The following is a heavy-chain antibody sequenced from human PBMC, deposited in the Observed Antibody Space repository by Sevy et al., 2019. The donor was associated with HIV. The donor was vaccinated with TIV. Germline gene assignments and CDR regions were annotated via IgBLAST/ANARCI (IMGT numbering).Heavy chain of an antibody. V-gene: IGHV3-15*01. CDR2: IKGKIDDGTT. CDR1: GITFNNAW. D-gene: IGHD4-17*01. CDR3: TTEALDGDYGDCYVYGMDV. J-gene: IGHJ6*02. Sequence: GGSLRLSCAASGITFNNAWMSWVRQAPGKGLEWVGRIKGKIDDGTTDYAAPVKGRFTTSKDDSKNTLYLQMNSLKTEDTAVYYCTTEALDGDYGDCYVYGMDVWGQGTTVTVSS.